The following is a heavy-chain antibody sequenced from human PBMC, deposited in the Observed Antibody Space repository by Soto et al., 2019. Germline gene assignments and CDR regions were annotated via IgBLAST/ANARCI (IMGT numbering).Heavy chain of an antibody. CDR3: ATTRGLAVGGSFDY. CDR2: FYYGNT. CDR1: GGSITRRSSY. V-gene: IGHV4-39*01. J-gene: IGHJ4*02. D-gene: IGHD3-10*01. Sequence: ASETLSLTCIVSGGSITRRSSYWAWIRQPPGKGLEWVGTFYYGNTYHNPSLRSRITIAVDTSKNQFSLKLNSVAAADTAFYYCATTRGLAVGGSFDYWGQGMLVTVSS.